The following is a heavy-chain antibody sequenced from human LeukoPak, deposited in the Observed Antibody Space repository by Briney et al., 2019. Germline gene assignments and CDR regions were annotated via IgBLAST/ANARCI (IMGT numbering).Heavy chain of an antibody. Sequence: SQTLSLTCTVSGGSISSYYWSWIRQPPGKGLEWIGYIYYSGSTNYNPSLKSRVTISVDTSKNQFSLKLSSVTAADTAVYYCARRLYSSGSYYFDYWGQGTLVTVSS. CDR2: IYYSGST. CDR3: ARRLYSSGSYYFDY. CDR1: GGSISSYY. J-gene: IGHJ4*02. D-gene: IGHD3-22*01. V-gene: IGHV4-59*08.